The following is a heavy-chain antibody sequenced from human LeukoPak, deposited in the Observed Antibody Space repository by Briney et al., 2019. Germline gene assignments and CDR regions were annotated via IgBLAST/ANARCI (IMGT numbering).Heavy chain of an antibody. J-gene: IGHJ5*02. CDR3: AREMLAAVAAQS. CDR1: GFTFSSYS. D-gene: IGHD6-13*01. CDR2: ITSSSSYI. V-gene: IGHV3-21*01. Sequence: GGSLRLSCAAYGFTFSSYSMNRVRQAPGKGLEWVSSITSSSSYIYYADSVKGRFTISRDNAKNSLYLQMNSLRAEDTAAYYCAREMLAAVAAQSWGQGTLVTVSS.